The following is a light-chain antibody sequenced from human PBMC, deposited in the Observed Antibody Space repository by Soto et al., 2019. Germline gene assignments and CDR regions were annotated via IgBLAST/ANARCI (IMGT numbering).Light chain of an antibody. J-gene: IGKJ1*01. V-gene: IGKV3-11*01. CDR3: HLRSNWPRT. CDR1: QSVSSF. Sequence: EIVLTQSPATLYLSPGERATLSCRASQSVSSFLAWYQQKPGQAPRLLIYDASSRSTGIPASFSGSGAGTECTLAISSLEPEVFAVYYFHLRSNWPRTFGHGTKL. CDR2: DAS.